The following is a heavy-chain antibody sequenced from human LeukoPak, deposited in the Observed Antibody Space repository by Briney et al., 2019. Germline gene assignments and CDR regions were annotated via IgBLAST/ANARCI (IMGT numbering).Heavy chain of an antibody. CDR1: GGSMSGYF. CDR2: IYYSGST. Sequence: SETLSLTCTVSGGSMSGYFWSWIRQPPGKGLEWIRYIYYSGSTNYNPSLKSRVTISVDTSKNQFSLKLSSVTAADTAVYYCARSITSSWYGDFQHWGQGTLVTVSS. J-gene: IGHJ1*01. D-gene: IGHD6-13*01. CDR3: ARSITSSWYGDFQH. V-gene: IGHV4-59*01.